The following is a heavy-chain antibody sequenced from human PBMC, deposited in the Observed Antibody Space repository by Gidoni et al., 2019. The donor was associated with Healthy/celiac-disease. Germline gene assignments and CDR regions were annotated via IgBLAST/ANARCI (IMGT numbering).Heavy chain of an antibody. CDR1: GFTFSSYA. J-gene: IGHJ4*02. Sequence: EVQLLESGGGLVQPGGSLRLSCADSGFTFSSYAMSWVRQAPGKGLEWVSAISGSGGSTYYADSVKGRFTISRDNSKNTLYLQMNSLRAEDTAVYYCAKDQGRGSGSYYNTSIWGQGTLVTVSS. D-gene: IGHD3-10*01. CDR2: ISGSGGST. CDR3: AKDQGRGSGSYYNTSI. V-gene: IGHV3-23*01.